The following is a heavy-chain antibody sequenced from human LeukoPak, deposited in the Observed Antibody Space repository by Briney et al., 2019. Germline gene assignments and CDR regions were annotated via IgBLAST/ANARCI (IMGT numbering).Heavy chain of an antibody. CDR1: GGSISSSNW. CDR2: IYHSGST. V-gene: IGHV4-4*02. J-gene: IGHJ4*02. CDR3: ARDRGAVADPSFDY. Sequence: PSETLSLTCAVSGGSISSSNWWSWVRQPPGKGLEWIGEIYHSGSTNYNPSLKSRVTISVDKSKNQFSLKLSSVTAADTAVYYCARDRGAVADPSFDYWGQGTLVTVSS. D-gene: IGHD6-19*01.